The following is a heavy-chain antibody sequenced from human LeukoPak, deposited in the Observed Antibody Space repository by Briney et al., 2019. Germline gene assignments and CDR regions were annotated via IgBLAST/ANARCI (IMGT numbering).Heavy chain of an antibody. CDR3: ARDSGYDLRPTLDY. J-gene: IGHJ4*02. CDR1: GFTVSRNY. D-gene: IGHD5-12*01. V-gene: IGHV3-53*01. CDR2: IYSGGST. Sequence: GGSLRLPCAASGFTVSRNYMSWVRQAPGKGLEWVSVIYSGGSTYYGDSVKGRLTISRDNSKNTLYLQMNSLRAEDTAVYYCARDSGYDLRPTLDYWGQGTLVTVSS.